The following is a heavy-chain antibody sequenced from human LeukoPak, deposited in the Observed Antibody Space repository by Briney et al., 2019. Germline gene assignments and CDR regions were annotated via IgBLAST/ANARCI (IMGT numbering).Heavy chain of an antibody. Sequence: PGGSLRLSCAASGFIFSTHSMIWVRQAPGEGLEWVAVISYDGGNKKYADSVKGRFTISRDNSKNTLYLQMDSLRTDDTAMYYCARAPWGVGATPPFWGQGTLVTVSS. V-gene: IGHV3-30-3*01. CDR2: ISYDGGNK. CDR1: GFIFSTHS. CDR3: ARAPWGVGATPPF. D-gene: IGHD1-26*01. J-gene: IGHJ4*02.